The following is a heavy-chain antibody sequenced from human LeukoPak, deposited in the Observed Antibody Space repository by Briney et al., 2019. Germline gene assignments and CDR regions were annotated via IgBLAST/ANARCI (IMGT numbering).Heavy chain of an antibody. J-gene: IGHJ6*03. CDR2: INSYSGGT. CDR3: ATLCCGSYYMDV. D-gene: IGHD2-15*01. Sequence: ASVKVSCKASGYTFSGYYMHWVRQAPGQGLEWMGWINSYSGGTNYAQNFQGRVTMTRDRSISTAYMELSSLRSEDTAVYYCATLCCGSYYMDVWGKGTTVTVSS. V-gene: IGHV1-2*02. CDR1: GYTFSGYY.